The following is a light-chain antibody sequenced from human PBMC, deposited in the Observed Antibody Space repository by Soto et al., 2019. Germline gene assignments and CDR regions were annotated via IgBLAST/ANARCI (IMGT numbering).Light chain of an antibody. CDR1: QSVSSY. J-gene: IGKJ2*01. V-gene: IGKV3-11*01. Sequence: EIVLTQSPATLSLSPGERATLSCRASQSVSSYLAWYQQKPGQAPRLLIYDASNRATGIPARFRGSGSGTDFTLTISSLEPEDFAVYYCQHYNNWPPDYTFGQGTKVEIK. CDR3: QHYNNWPPDYT. CDR2: DAS.